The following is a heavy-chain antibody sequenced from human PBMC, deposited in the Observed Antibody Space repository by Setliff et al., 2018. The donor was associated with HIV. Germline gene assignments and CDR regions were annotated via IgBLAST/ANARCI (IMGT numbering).Heavy chain of an antibody. J-gene: IGHJ3*02. CDR1: RDSINGHW. D-gene: IGHD3-9*01. CDR2: IHYSGIT. CDR3: ARYKCINFACVGFDI. V-gene: IGHV4-59*11. Sequence: SETLSLTCTVSRDSINGHWWSWVRQPPGKGLEWTGSIHYSGITHYNPSLKSRLTMSVDTSKNQVSLKLTSVTAADTAVYYCARYKCINFACVGFDIWGQGTVVTVS.